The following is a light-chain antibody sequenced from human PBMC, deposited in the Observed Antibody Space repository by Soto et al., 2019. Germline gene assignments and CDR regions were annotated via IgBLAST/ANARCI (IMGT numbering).Light chain of an antibody. V-gene: IGKV1-5*03. CDR1: QTISNW. Sequence: DIQITQSPSMLSASVGDRVTITCRASQTISNWLAWYQQKPGKGPKLLLYKASSLESGVPSRFSGSGSGTEFTLTITSLQPDDFATYYCQHYNNYPYTFGQGTKLEIK. J-gene: IGKJ2*01. CDR2: KAS. CDR3: QHYNNYPYT.